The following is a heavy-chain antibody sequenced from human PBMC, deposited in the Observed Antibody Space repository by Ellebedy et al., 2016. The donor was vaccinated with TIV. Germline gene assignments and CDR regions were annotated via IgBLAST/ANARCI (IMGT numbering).Heavy chain of an antibody. J-gene: IGHJ6*03. CDR3: ARGRKGITIFGVVIPRTYYYYMDV. Sequence: SETLSLTXTVSGGSISSGGYYWSWIRQHPGKGLEWIGYIYYSGSTYYNPSLKSRVTISVDTSKNQFSLKLSSVTAADTAVYYCARGRKGITIFGVVIPRTYYYYMDVWGKGTTVTVSS. CDR1: GGSISSGGYY. CDR2: IYYSGST. V-gene: IGHV4-31*03. D-gene: IGHD3-3*01.